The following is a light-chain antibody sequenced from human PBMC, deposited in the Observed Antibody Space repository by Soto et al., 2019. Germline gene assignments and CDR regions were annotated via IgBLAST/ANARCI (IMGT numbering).Light chain of an antibody. Sequence: DIVMTQSPDSLAVSLGERATINCKSSQSVLYNSNNNHYLAWYQQNPGQPPKLLIYWASTRESGVPDRFSGSGYGTDLALTISSLQAEDVAVYYCQQYYSTPLTFGGGTKVEIK. J-gene: IGKJ4*01. V-gene: IGKV4-1*01. CDR1: QSVLYNSNNNHY. CDR3: QQYYSTPLT. CDR2: WAS.